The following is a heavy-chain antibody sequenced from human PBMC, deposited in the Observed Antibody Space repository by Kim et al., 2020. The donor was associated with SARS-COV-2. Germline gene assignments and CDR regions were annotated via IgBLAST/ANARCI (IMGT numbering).Heavy chain of an antibody. D-gene: IGHD4-17*01. CDR3: VRDPEGDYGFDY. J-gene: IGHJ4*02. CDR2: IKYDGSKK. Sequence: GGSLRLSCAAPGFTFNTYWMSWVRQAPGQGLEWVGNIKYDGSKKSYVGSVKGRFTISRDNAKNLLYLQMNSLRAEDTAVYYCVRDPEGDYGFDYWGQGTLVRVSS. CDR1: GFTFNTYW. V-gene: IGHV3-7*01.